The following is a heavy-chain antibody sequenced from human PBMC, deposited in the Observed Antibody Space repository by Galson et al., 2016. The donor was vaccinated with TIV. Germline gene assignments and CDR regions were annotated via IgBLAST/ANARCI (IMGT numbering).Heavy chain of an antibody. D-gene: IGHD3-22*01. CDR3: ARNLYRYDGTGLSPWYFDL. CDR1: GDTFNTYA. CDR2: IIPAYDEA. J-gene: IGHJ2*01. V-gene: IGHV1-69*06. Sequence: SVKVSCKASGDTFNTYAISWVRQAPGQGLDWMGRIIPAYDEANYAQNFQGRLTITADKSTSTAYMELRSLRFDDTAVYYCARNLYRYDGTGLSPWYFDLWGQGTTVTVSS.